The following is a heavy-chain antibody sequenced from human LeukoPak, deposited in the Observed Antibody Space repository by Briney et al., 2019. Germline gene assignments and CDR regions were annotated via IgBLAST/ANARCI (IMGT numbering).Heavy chain of an antibody. J-gene: IGHJ4*02. CDR3: AREGVSTIFGARH. D-gene: IGHD3-3*01. V-gene: IGHV1-18*01. CDR2: ISAYNGNT. CDR1: GYTFTSYG. Sequence: ASVKVSCKASGYTFTSYGISWVRQAPGQGLEWMGWISAYNGNTNYAQKLQGRVTMTTDTPTSTAYMELRRLRSDDTAVYYCAREGVSTIFGARHWGQGTLVTVSS.